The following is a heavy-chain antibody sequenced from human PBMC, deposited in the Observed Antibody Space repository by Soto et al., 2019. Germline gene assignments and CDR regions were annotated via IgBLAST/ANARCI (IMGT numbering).Heavy chain of an antibody. CDR2: VSFDGSHK. CDR1: GFTFRSYA. J-gene: IGHJ5*01. D-gene: IGHD3-3*01. Sequence: QVQLVQSGGGVVQPGGSLRLSCAASGFTFRSYAIHWVRQAPGKGLEWVAGVSFDGSHKTYAVPVRGRFTLSRDNSKKTVYLQMNSLRAEDTAVYYCAKLGDAVSGFFDFWGQGTQVAVSS. V-gene: IGHV3-30*18. CDR3: AKLGDAVSGFFDF.